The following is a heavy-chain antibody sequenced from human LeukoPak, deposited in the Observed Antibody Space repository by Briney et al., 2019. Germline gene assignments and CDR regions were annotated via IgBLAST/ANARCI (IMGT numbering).Heavy chain of an antibody. CDR3: ARTQSQSGSYRYYFGY. Sequence: SETLSLTCTVSGASVGSAGYHWSWIRQPPGGGLEWIGYIYYISNTNSNPSLKSRVTMSEDPSKNQFSLKLNSVTAADTAVDYCARTQSQSGSYRYYFGYWGQGTLVTVSS. D-gene: IGHD1-26*01. CDR2: IYYISNT. V-gene: IGHV4-61*08. CDR1: GASVGSAGYH. J-gene: IGHJ4*02.